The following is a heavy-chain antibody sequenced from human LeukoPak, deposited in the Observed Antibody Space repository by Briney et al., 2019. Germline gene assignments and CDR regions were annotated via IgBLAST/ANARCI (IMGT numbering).Heavy chain of an antibody. CDR1: GYTFTSYA. CDR3: ASQVGVPAVMGYNFDY. D-gene: IGHD2-2*01. J-gene: IGHJ4*02. Sequence: ASVKVSCKASGYTFTSYAMNWVRQAPGQGLEWMGWINTNTGNPTYAQGFTGRFVFSLDTSVSTAYLQISSLKAEDTAVYYCASQVGVPAVMGYNFDYWGQGTLVTVSS. CDR2: INTNTGNP. V-gene: IGHV7-4-1*02.